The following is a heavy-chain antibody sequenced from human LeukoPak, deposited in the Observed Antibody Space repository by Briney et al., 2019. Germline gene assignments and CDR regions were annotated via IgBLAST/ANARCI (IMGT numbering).Heavy chain of an antibody. Sequence: PSETLSLTCTVSGGSISSYYWSWIRQPPGKGLEWIGYIYDSGSTNYNPSLKSRVTISVDTSKNQFSLKLSSVTAADTAVYYCARSGSDWWYFDTGAREPWSPSPQ. V-gene: IGHV4-59*01. CDR2: IYDSGST. CDR3: ARSGSDWWYFDT. D-gene: IGHD6-19*01. CDR1: GGSISSYY. J-gene: IGHJ4*02.